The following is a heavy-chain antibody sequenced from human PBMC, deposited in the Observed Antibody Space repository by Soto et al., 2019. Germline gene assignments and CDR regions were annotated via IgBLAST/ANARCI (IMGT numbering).Heavy chain of an antibody. CDR2: ISGSGGST. V-gene: IGHV3-23*01. CDR3: AKDRDYCSGTSCYDLYYFDY. CDR1: GFTFSSYA. Sequence: GGSLRLSCAASGFTFSSYAMSWVRQAPGKGLEWVSGISGSGGSTYYADSVKGRFTISRDNSKNTLYLQMNSLRAEDTAVYYCAKDRDYCSGTSCYDLYYFDYWGQGTLVTVSS. D-gene: IGHD2-2*01. J-gene: IGHJ4*02.